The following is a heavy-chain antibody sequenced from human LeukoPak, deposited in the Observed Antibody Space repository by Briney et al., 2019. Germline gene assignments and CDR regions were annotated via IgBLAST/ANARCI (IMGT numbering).Heavy chain of an antibody. V-gene: IGHV3-30*04. CDR3: ARDLSKPPRRGALFDY. D-gene: IGHD3-16*02. CDR1: GFTFSSYA. J-gene: IGHJ4*02. CDR2: ISYDGSNK. Sequence: GGSLRLSCAASGFTFSSYAMSWVRQAPGKGLEWVAVISYDGSNKYYADSVKGRFTISRDNSKNTLYLQMNSLRAEDTAVYYCARDLSKPPRRGALFDYWGQGTLVTVSS.